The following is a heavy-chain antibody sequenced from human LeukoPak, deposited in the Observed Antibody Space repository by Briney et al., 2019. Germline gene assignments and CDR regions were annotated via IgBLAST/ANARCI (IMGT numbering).Heavy chain of an antibody. D-gene: IGHD1-14*01. J-gene: IGHJ4*02. CDR1: GFTYRSCA. CDR2: INDNGRST. CDR3: ARYTSVDF. Sequence: GGSLRLSCAVSGFTYRSCAMSWVRQAPGEALEWVSSINDNGRSTFYADSVKGRFTISRDNSKNMLYLLMDSLRVEDTAVYYCARYTSVDFWGQGTLVTVSS. V-gene: IGHV3-23*01.